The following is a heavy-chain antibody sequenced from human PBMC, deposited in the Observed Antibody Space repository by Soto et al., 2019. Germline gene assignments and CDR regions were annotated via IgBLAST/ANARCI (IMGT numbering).Heavy chain of an antibody. CDR3: AREVTVFGVIIPTPMDV. D-gene: IGHD3-3*01. Sequence: GGSLRLSCAASGFTFSCYEMNWVRQAPGKGLEWISYISGSGTTIYYADSVKGRFTISRDNAKKSLYLQMNSLRAEDTAVYYCAREVTVFGVIIPTPMDVWGQGTTVTVSS. V-gene: IGHV3-48*03. J-gene: IGHJ6*02. CDR1: GFTFSCYE. CDR2: ISGSGTTI.